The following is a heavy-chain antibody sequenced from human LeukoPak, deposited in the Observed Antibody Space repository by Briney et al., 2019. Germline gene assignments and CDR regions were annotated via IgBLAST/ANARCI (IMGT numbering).Heavy chain of an antibody. J-gene: IGHJ5*02. V-gene: IGHV1-2*02. CDR2: INPNSGGT. D-gene: IGHD3-10*01. CDR1: GYTFTVYY. Sequence: GASVKVSCKASGYTFTVYYMHWVRQAPGQGLEWMGWINPNSGGTNYAQKFQGRVTMTRDTSISTAYMELSRLRSDDTAVYYCARLEHGSGTNWFDPWGQGTLVTVSS. CDR3: ARLEHGSGTNWFDP.